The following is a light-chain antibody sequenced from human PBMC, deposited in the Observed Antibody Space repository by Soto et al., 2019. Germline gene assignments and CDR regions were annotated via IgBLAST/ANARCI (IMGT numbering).Light chain of an antibody. V-gene: IGKV1-12*01. CDR3: QPANSFLFP. CDR1: QSIGTW. J-gene: IGKJ4*01. Sequence: IQMTQSPSSVSASVGDRVTITCLASQSIGTWLAWFQQKPGKAPKLLIYSASSLQSGVPPRFSGSGSGTDFTLTISSLQPEDFATYYCQPANSFLFPFGGGTKVDIK. CDR2: SAS.